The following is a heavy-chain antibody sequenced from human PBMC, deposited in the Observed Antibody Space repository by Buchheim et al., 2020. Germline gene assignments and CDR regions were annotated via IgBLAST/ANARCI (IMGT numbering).Heavy chain of an antibody. V-gene: IGHV1-8*01. CDR1: GHPFTSFD. J-gene: IGHJ4*02. D-gene: IGHD3-10*01. CDR2: MNPDSGAT. CDR3: ARTMVRGVPSMDY. Sequence: QVQLVQSGAEVQKPGASVKVSCKASGHPFTSFDLNWVRQATGQGLECLGWMNPDSGATGYAPKFKGRFTMTWDTSITTAYMELSSLTSDDTAVYYCARTMVRGVPSMDYWGQGTL.